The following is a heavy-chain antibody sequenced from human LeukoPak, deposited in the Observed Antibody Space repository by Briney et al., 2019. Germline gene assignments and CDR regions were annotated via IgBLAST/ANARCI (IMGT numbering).Heavy chain of an antibody. D-gene: IGHD2-2*01. Sequence: PGGSLRLSCAASGFTFSSYAMHWVRQAPGKGLEWVAVISYDGSNKYYADSVKGRFTISRDNSKNTLYLQMNSLRAEDTAVYYCARGRSGCSSTSCSNWFDPWGQGTLVTVSS. CDR1: GFTFSSYA. CDR2: ISYDGSNK. V-gene: IGHV3-30-3*01. J-gene: IGHJ5*02. CDR3: ARGRSGCSSTSCSNWFDP.